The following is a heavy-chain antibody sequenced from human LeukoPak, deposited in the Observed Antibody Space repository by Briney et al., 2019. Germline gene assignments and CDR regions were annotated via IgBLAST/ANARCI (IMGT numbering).Heavy chain of an antibody. CDR1: GXTFSSYG. Sequence: PGGSLRLSCAASGXTFSSYGMHWVRQAPGKGLEWVAVIWYDGSNKYYADSVKGRFTISRDNSKNTLYLQMNSLRAEDTAVYYCARGPQQLVPYYFDYWGQGTLVTVSS. J-gene: IGHJ4*02. CDR2: IWYDGSNK. CDR3: ARGPQQLVPYYFDY. V-gene: IGHV3-33*01. D-gene: IGHD6-13*01.